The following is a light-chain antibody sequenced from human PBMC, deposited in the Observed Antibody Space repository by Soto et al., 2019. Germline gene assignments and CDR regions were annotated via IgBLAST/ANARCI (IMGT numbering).Light chain of an antibody. J-gene: IGLJ3*02. CDR2: EVI. CDR1: SSDVGGYNY. V-gene: IGLV2-14*01. CDR3: SSYTSCSNWV. Sequence: QSALTQPASVSGSPGQSITISCTGTSSDVGGYNYVSWYQQHPGKAPKLMIYEVINRPSGVSNRFSGSKSGNTASLTISGLQAEDEADYYCSSYTSCSNWVFGGGTKVTVL.